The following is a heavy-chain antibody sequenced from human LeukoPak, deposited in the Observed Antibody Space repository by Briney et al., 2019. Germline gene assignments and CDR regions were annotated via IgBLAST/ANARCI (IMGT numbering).Heavy chain of an antibody. D-gene: IGHD5-18*01. CDR2: ISGSGGST. J-gene: IGHJ6*02. Sequence: GGSLRLSCAASGFTFSSYAMSWVRQAPGKGLEWVSAISGSGGSTYYADSVKGRFTISRDNSKNTLYLQMNSLRAEDTAVYYCAKMGEDTAMVAGYYYYGMDVWGQGTTVTVSS. CDR1: GFTFSSYA. CDR3: AKMGEDTAMVAGYYYYGMDV. V-gene: IGHV3-23*01.